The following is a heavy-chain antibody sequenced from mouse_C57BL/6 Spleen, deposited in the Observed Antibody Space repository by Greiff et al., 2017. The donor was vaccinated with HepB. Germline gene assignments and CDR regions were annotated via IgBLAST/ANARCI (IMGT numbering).Heavy chain of an antibody. D-gene: IGHD4-1*02. CDR1: GFTFSSYA. CDR3: ARELQLGRGAMDY. J-gene: IGHJ4*01. Sequence: EVQLVESGGGLVKPGGSLKLSCAASGFTFSSYAMSWVRQTPEKRLEWVATISDGGSYTYYPDNVKGRFTISRDNAKNNLYLQMSHLKSEDTAMYYCARELQLGRGAMDYWGQGTSVTVSS. CDR2: ISDGGSYT. V-gene: IGHV5-4*01.